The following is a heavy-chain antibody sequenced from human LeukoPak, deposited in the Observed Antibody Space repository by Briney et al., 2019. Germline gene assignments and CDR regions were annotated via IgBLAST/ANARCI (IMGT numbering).Heavy chain of an antibody. CDR1: GGSFSGYY. CDR3: ARGAEGSILTGYFYYFDY. Sequence: PSETLSLTCAVYGGSFSGYYWSWIRQPPGKGLEWIGEINHSGSTNYNPSLKSRVTISVDTPKNQFSLKLSSVTAADTAVYYCARGAEGSILTGYFYYFDYWGQGTLVTVSS. J-gene: IGHJ4*02. D-gene: IGHD3-9*01. V-gene: IGHV4-34*01. CDR2: INHSGST.